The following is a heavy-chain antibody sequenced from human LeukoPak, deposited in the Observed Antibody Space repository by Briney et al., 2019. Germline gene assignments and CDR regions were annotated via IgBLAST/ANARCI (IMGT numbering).Heavy chain of an antibody. V-gene: IGHV3-74*01. J-gene: IGHJ4*02. CDR1: GFAFSSYW. CDR3: ARDDYGDYFFPY. CDR2: INSDESNT. Sequence: GGSLRLSCAASGFAFSSYWMSWVRQAPGKGLVWVSRINSDESNTNYADSVKGRFTISRDNAKNTLYLQMNSLRAEDTAVYYCARDDYGDYFFPYWGQGTLVTVSS. D-gene: IGHD4-17*01.